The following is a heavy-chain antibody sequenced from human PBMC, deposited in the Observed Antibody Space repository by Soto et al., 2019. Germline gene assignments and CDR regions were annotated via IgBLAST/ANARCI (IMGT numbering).Heavy chain of an antibody. CDR1: GFTLSDNW. D-gene: IGHD6-25*01. J-gene: IGHJ4*02. Sequence: EVQLVESGGGLVQPGGSLRLSCAASGFTLSDNWIHWVRRAPGKGLVWVSRINNDGSSVTYADSVKGRFTLSRDNAKNTWFLHMDSLRVEDTAMYYCVRAPEQRHFDYWGQGTLVTVSS. CDR3: VRAPEQRHFDY. CDR2: INNDGSSV. V-gene: IGHV3-74*03.